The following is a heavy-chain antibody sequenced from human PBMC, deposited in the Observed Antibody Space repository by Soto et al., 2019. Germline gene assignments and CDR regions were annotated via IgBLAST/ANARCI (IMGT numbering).Heavy chain of an antibody. J-gene: IGHJ6*02. CDR3: ARIYSGTYRLDV. D-gene: IGHD1-26*01. CDR2: IIPIFGTA. V-gene: IGHV1-69*13. Sequence: GASVKVSCKASGGTFSSYAISWVRQAPGQGLEWMGGIIPIFGTANYAQKFQGRVTITADESTSTAYMELSSLRSEDTAMYYCARIYSGTYRLDVWGQGTTVTVSS. CDR1: GGTFSSYA.